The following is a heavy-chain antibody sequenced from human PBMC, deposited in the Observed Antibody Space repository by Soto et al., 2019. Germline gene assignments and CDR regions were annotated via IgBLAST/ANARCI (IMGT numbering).Heavy chain of an antibody. J-gene: IGHJ6*02. CDR3: AKALRASSGYYYYAMDV. CDR1: GFTFSSYV. CDR2: ISGSGDST. D-gene: IGHD3-22*01. V-gene: IGHV3-23*01. Sequence: EVQLLESGGGLVQPGGSLRLSCAASGFTFSSYVMNWVRQAPGKGLEWVSAISGSGDSTYYADSVKGRFTISRDNSKNTLYLQMDSLRAEDTAVYYCAKALRASSGYYYYAMDVWGQGTTVTVSS.